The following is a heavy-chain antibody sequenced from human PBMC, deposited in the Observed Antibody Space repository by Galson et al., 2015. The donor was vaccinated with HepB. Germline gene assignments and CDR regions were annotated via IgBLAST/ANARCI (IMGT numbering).Heavy chain of an antibody. D-gene: IGHD2-2*01. J-gene: IGHJ6*04. CDR3: APRGIPVE. CDR2: IGGSGV. Sequence: SLRLSCAASGFSFSSYAMAWVRQAPGKGLEWVSVIGGSGVHYTDSVKGRFTISRDDSKNTLYLQMDSLRADDTAVYHCAPRGIPVEWGTGTTVPVSS. CDR1: GFSFSSYA. V-gene: IGHV3-23*01.